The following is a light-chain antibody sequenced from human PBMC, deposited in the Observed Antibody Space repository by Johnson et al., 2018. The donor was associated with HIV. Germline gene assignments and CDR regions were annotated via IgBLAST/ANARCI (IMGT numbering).Light chain of an antibody. J-gene: IGLJ1*01. CDR1: SSNIGDNY. CDR3: GTWDSSLSAGV. V-gene: IGLV1-51*02. CDR2: ENT. Sequence: QSVLTQPPSVSAAPGQKVTISCSGSSSNIGDNYVSWYQQLPGTAPKLLIYENTKRPSGIPYRFSGSKSGTSATLGITGLQTGDEADYYCGTWDSSLSAGVCGTGTKVTVL.